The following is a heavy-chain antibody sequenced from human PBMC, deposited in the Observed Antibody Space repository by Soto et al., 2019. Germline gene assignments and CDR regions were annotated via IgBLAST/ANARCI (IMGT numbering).Heavy chain of an antibody. CDR3: TRGPAAGTEDWFDP. CDR2: INPNSGDT. V-gene: IGHV1-2*02. J-gene: IGHJ5*02. CDR1: GYTFTVYC. D-gene: IGHD6-13*01. Sequence: QVRLLQSGAEVKKPGASVKVSCRTSGYTFTVYCVHWVRQAPGRGLQWMGWINPNSGDTNYLPEFQGRVTITRDTSSATAYLELSALKSDDTAVYYCTRGPAAGTEDWFDPWGQGTRVTVSS.